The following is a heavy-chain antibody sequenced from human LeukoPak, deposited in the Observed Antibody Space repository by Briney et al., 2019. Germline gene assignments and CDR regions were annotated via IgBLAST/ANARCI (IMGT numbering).Heavy chain of an antibody. J-gene: IGHJ4*02. CDR2: INSDGRRT. V-gene: IGHV3-74*01. CDR1: GFTLSSTYW. D-gene: IGHD3-10*01. CDR3: ARDKKGGESSEIDY. Sequence: GGSLRLSCAVSGFTLSSTYWMHWVRQAPGEGLVWVSRINSDGRRTDHADSVKGRFTISRDNTKNTLYLQMTSLSAEDTAVYYCARDKKGGESSEIDYWGQGARVTVSS.